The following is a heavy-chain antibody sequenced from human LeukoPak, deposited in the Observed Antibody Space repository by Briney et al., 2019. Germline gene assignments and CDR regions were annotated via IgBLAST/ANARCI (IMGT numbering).Heavy chain of an antibody. CDR3: AREGESRGYSGYDPLDY. CDR2: TYYRSKWYN. CDR1: GDSVSSNSAA. J-gene: IGHJ4*02. D-gene: IGHD5-12*01. V-gene: IGHV6-1*01. Sequence: SQTLSLTCAISGDSVSSNSAAWNWIRQSPSRGLEWLGRTYYRSKWYNDYAVSVKSRITINPDTSKNQFSLQLNSVTPEDTAVYYCAREGESRGYSGYDPLDYWGQGTLVTVSS.